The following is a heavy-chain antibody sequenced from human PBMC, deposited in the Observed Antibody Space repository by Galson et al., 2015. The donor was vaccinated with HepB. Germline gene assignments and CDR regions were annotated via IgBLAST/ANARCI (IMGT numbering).Heavy chain of an antibody. CDR3: ACPHVGSPYYYLDS. Sequence: SLRLSCAVSGFTVSSNYMSWVRQAPGTGLEWVSVISKEGNAAYAAFVMGRFTISRDNSKNTVDLQMSRLGAEDTAFYFCACPHVGSPYYYLDSWGQGALVTVSS. CDR2: ISKEGNA. J-gene: IGHJ4*02. CDR1: GFTVSSNY. D-gene: IGHD2-21*01. V-gene: IGHV3-53*01.